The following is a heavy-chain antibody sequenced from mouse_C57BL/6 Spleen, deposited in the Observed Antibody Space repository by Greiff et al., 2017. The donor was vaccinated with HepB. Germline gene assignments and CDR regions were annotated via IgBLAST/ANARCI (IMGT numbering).Heavy chain of an antibody. Sequence: VKLVESGPELVKPGASVKISCKASGYAFSSSWMNWVKQRPGKGLEWIGRIYPGDGDTNYNGKFKGKATLTADKSSSTAYMQLSSLTSEDSAVYVCASCYYGSSYDYAMGYWGQGTSVTVSS. CDR3: ASCYYGSSYDYAMGY. CDR1: GYAFSSSW. V-gene: IGHV1-82*01. CDR2: IYPGDGDT. J-gene: IGHJ4*01. D-gene: IGHD1-1*01.